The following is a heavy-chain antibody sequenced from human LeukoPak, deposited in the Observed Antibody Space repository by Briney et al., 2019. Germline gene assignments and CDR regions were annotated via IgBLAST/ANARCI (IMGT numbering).Heavy chain of an antibody. CDR1: GFTLSNYA. Sequence: GGSLRLSCAASGFTLSNYAMSWVRQAPGKGLECVSGIRGIGGSTYYSDSVKGRITISRDNSKNTLYLQMNSLRAEDTAVYYCAKSFESYSRSSIDYYLDVWGKGTTVTVSS. J-gene: IGHJ6*03. V-gene: IGHV3-23*01. CDR3: AKSFESYSRSSIDYYLDV. D-gene: IGHD6-6*01. CDR2: IRGIGGST.